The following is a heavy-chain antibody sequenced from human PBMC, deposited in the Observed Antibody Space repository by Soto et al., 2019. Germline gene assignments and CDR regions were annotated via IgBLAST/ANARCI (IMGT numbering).Heavy chain of an antibody. J-gene: IGHJ6*03. D-gene: IGHD5-12*01. CDR2: ISSSSSYI. V-gene: IGHV3-21*01. CDR3: ARWNRGITVATWNLTYYYYYMDV. Sequence: GGSLRLSCAASGFTFSSYSMNWVRQAPGKGLEWVSSISSSSSYIYYADSVKGRFTISRDNAKNSLYLQMNSLRAEDTAVYYCARWNRGITVATWNLTYYYYYMDVWGKGTTVTVSS. CDR1: GFTFSSYS.